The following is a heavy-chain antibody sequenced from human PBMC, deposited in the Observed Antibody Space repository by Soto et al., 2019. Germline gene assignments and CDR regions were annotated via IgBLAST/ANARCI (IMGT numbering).Heavy chain of an antibody. D-gene: IGHD1-26*01. V-gene: IGHV3-48*02. J-gene: IGHJ4*02. CDR1: GFTFSSYS. CDR2: ISSSSSTI. CDR3: ARDDDGQVGATPYYFDY. Sequence: GGSLRLSCAASGFTFSSYSMNWVRQAPGKGLEWVSYISSSSSTIYYADSVKGRFTISRDNAKNSLYLQMNSLRDEDTAVYYCARDDDGQVGATPYYFDYWGQGTLVTVSS.